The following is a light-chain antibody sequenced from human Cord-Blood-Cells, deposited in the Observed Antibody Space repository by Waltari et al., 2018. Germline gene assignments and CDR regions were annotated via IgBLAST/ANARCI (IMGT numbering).Light chain of an antibody. CDR2: AAS. J-gene: IGKJ1*01. V-gene: IGKV1-39*01. CDR1: QSISSY. Sequence: DLQMTQSPSSLSASVGDRVTITCRASQSISSYLNWYQQKPGKAPKLLIYAASSLQSGVPSRFSGRGSGTDFTLTISSLQPEEFATYYCQQSYSTPRTFGQGTKVEIK. CDR3: QQSYSTPRT.